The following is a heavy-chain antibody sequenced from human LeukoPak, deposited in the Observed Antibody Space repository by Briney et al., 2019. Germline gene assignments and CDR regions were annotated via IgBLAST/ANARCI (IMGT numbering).Heavy chain of an antibody. V-gene: IGHV3-74*01. CDR2: INSDGSST. CDR1: GFTFSSYW. J-gene: IGHJ4*02. CDR3: ARWNSGSYYYDY. D-gene: IGHD1-26*01. Sequence: GGSLRLSYAAFGFTFSSYWMHWVRQAPGKGLVWVSRINSDGSSTTYADSVKGRFTISRDNAKNTLYLQMNSLRAEDTAVYYCARWNSGSYYYDYWGQGTLVTVSS.